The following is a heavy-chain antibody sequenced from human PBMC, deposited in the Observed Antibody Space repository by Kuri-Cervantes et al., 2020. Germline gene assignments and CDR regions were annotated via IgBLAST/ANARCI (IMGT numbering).Heavy chain of an antibody. V-gene: IGHV3-30*02. Sequence: GESLKISCAASGFTFSSYAMSWVRQAPGKGLEWVAFIRYDGSNEYYADSVKGRFTISRDNSKNTLYLQMNSLRAEDTAVYFCAKETDSGSYHDYWGQGTLVTVSS. CDR1: GFTFSSYA. CDR3: AKETDSGSYHDY. CDR2: IRYDGSNE. J-gene: IGHJ4*02. D-gene: IGHD1-26*01.